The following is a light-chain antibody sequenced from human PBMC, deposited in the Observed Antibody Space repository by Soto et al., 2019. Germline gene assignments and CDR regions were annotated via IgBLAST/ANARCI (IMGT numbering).Light chain of an antibody. J-gene: IGKJ3*01. CDR3: QQYNKWPPDYT. V-gene: IGKV3D-15*01. CDR2: ATS. CDR1: QSVGTN. Sequence: IVMTQSPATLSFSPGEPATLSCRASQSVGTNLAWYQQKPGQPPRLLIYATSTRVTGVPVRFSGGGSGTDFTLTISSLQSEDFAVYYCQQYNKWPPDYTFGPGTKVDIK.